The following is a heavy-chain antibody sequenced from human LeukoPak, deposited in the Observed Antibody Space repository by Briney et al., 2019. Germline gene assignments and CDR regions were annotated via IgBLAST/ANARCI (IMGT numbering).Heavy chain of an antibody. D-gene: IGHD4-11*01. Sequence: SVKVSCKASGGTFRSYAISWVRQATGQGLEWMGRIIPIFGTTNYAQKFQGRVTITTDESTSTAYMVLSSLRSEDTAVYYCASVTVTTWAPDGHMDVWGKGTTGTVSS. CDR2: IIPIFGTT. V-gene: IGHV1-69*05. CDR3: ASVTVTTWAPDGHMDV. CDR1: GGTFRSYA. J-gene: IGHJ6*03.